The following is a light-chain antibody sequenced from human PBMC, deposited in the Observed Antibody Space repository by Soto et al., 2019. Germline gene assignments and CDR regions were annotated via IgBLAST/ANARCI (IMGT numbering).Light chain of an antibody. CDR1: QNINNY. Sequence: DIQMIQSPSSLSAAVGDRVTITCQASQNINNYLNWYKQKPGRAPKLLIYDASNLEAGVHSSFMENGSGTDFTLTISSLQPEDSAPYDYQQANSPITFGQGTRLEIK. CDR3: QQANSPIT. V-gene: IGKV1-33*01. CDR2: DAS. J-gene: IGKJ5*01.